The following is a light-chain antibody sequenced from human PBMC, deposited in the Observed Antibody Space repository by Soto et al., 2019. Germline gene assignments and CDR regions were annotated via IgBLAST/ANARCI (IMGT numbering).Light chain of an antibody. CDR3: QQYFDVPFT. V-gene: IGKV4-1*01. CDR2: WAS. CDR1: RSEFYKSNNKNL. Sequence: IVMTQSPDSLAVSLGERAAMNRTRSRSEFYKSNNKNLLAWHQQNPEQPPQLIIYWASTRESGVPERFSGSGSATDFTLTISSLEAEDVAFYWCQQYFDVPFTFGGGTKVDI. J-gene: IGKJ4*01.